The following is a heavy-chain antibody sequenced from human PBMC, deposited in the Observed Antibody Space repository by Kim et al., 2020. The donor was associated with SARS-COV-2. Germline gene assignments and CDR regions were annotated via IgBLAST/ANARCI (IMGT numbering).Heavy chain of an antibody. J-gene: IGHJ6*02. V-gene: IGHV4-4*02. CDR3: ASWGIAKKLFKDSGYDNGGSGGDCYPLGLCYYYFGMDV. CDR1: GGSISSSNW. D-gene: IGHD2-21*02. Sequence: SETLSLTCAVSGGSISSSNWWSWVRQPPGKGLEWIGEIYHSGSTNYNPSLKSRVTISVDKSKNQFSLKLSSVTAADTAVYYCASWGIAKKLFKDSGYDNGGSGGDCYPLGLCYYYFGMDVWGQGTTVTVSS. CDR2: IYHSGST.